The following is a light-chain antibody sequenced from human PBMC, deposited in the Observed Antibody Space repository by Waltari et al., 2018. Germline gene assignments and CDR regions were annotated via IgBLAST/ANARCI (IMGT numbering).Light chain of an antibody. Sequence: DIVMTQSPDSLAVSLGERATINCKSSQSVLYSSNNKNYLAWYQQKPRQPPKLLIYWASTRESGVPDRFCGSGSGTDFTLTISSLQAEDVAVYYCQQYYSTPLTFGPGTKVDIK. CDR2: WAS. CDR1: QSVLYSSNNKNY. J-gene: IGKJ3*01. CDR3: QQYYSTPLT. V-gene: IGKV4-1*01.